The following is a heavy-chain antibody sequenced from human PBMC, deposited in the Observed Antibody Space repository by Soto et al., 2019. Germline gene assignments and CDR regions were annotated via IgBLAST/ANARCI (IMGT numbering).Heavy chain of an antibody. CDR1: GGSISSYY. D-gene: IGHD2-15*01. J-gene: IGHJ4*02. CDR2: IYYSGST. V-gene: IGHV4-59*08. CDR3: ARLFTPPTRFDY. Sequence: SETLSLTCTVSGGSISSYYWSWLRQPPGKGLEWIGYIYYSGSTNYNPSLKSRVTISVDTSKNQFSLKLSSVTAADTAVYYCARLFTPPTRFDYWGQGALVTVSS.